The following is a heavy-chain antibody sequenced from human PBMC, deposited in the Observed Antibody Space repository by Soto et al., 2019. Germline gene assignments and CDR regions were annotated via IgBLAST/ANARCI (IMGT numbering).Heavy chain of an antibody. J-gene: IGHJ6*02. D-gene: IGHD3-3*01. CDR2: ISYDGSNK. Sequence: QVQLVESGGGVVQPGRSLRLSSAASGFTFSSYGMHWVRQAPGKGLEWVAFISYDGSNKYYEDSVKGRFPISTDNSKRTLYLQMSILRAEDTAVSYCAKTRSITIFGVVPCGLDFWGHGTTVTVSS. V-gene: IGHV3-30*18. CDR1: GFTFSSYG. CDR3: AKTRSITIFGVVPCGLDF.